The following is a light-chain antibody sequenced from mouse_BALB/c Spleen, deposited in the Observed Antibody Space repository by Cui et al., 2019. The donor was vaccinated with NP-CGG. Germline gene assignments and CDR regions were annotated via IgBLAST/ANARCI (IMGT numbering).Light chain of an antibody. CDR1: TGAVTTSNY. CDR3: ALWYSNHWV. V-gene: IGLV1*01. CDR2: GTN. J-gene: IGLJ1*01. Sequence: QAVLTQESALTTSPGETVTLTCRSSTGAVTTSNYANWVQEKPDHLFTGLIGGTNNRTPGVPARFSDSLIGDKAALTITGAQTEDETIYFCALWYSNHWVFGGGTKLTVL.